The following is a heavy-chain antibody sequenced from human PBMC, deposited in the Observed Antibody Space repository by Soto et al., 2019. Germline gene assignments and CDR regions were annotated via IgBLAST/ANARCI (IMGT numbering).Heavy chain of an antibody. V-gene: IGHV1-18*04. D-gene: IGHD2-21*01. CDR3: ARTDTCAY. Sequence: QVQLVQSGAEVKKPGASVKVSCKTSGYTFTDYSMNWVRQAPGQRLEWMGWINTHNGHTQYSPRFDDRVTMTTDPSTRTAYMELKGLRSDATAVYYCARTDTCAYWGKGTLVTVSS. J-gene: IGHJ4*02. CDR2: INTHNGHT. CDR1: GYTFTDYS.